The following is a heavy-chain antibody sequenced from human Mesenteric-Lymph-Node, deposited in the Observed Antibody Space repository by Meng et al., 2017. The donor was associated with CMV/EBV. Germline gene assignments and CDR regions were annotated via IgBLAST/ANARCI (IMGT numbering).Heavy chain of an antibody. CDR2: INHSGST. CDR1: GGSFSGYY. Sequence: SETLSLTCVVYGGSFSGYYWSWIRQPPGKGLEWIGEINHSGSTNYNPSLKSRVTISVDTSKNQFSLKLSSVTAADTAVYYCARDELDYWGQGTLVTVSS. V-gene: IGHV4-34*01. CDR3: ARDELDY. J-gene: IGHJ4*02.